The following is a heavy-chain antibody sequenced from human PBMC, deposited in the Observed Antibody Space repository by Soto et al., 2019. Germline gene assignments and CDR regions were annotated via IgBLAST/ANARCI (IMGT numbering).Heavy chain of an antibody. Sequence: SETLSLTCTVSGGSISGHYWSWIRQPPGKGLEWIGYIYYSGSTKYNPSLESRVTISLDTSKNQFSLKLSSVTAADTAVYYCARGYCSGGSCYSDRLPSSDFDYGGQGTLVTV. CDR2: IYYSGST. CDR3: ARGYCSGGSCYSDRLPSSDFDY. D-gene: IGHD2-15*01. J-gene: IGHJ4*02. CDR1: GGSISGHY. V-gene: IGHV4-59*11.